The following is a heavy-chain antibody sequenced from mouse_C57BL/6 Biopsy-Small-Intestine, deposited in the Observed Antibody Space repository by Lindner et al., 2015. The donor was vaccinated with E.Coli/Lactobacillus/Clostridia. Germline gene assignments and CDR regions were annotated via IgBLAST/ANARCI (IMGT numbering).Heavy chain of an antibody. J-gene: IGHJ3*01. CDR2: IRSKSNNYAT. CDR1: GFTFNTYA. CDR3: VRQGYDGYSWFAY. D-gene: IGHD2-3*01. Sequence: VQLQESGGGLVQPKGSLKLSCAASGFTFNTYAMHWVRQAPGKGLEWVARIRSKSNNYATYYADSVKDRFTISRDDSESMLYLQMNNLKTEDTAMYYCVRQGYDGYSWFAYWGQGTLVTASA. V-gene: IGHV10-3*01.